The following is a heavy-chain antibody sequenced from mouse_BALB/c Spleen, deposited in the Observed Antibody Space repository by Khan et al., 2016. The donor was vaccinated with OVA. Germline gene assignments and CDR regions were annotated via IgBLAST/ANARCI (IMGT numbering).Heavy chain of an antibody. CDR3: VRPNWFAY. CDR1: GFNIKDTY. V-gene: IGHV14-3*02. J-gene: IGHJ3*01. CDR2: IDPANGNT. Sequence: VQLLQSGAELVKPGASVKLSCTASGFNIKDTYMHWVKQRPEQGLEWIGRIDPANGNTKYDPKFQGKATITVDISSNTAYLQLSSLTSEDTAVYYCVRPNWFAYGGQGTLVTVSA.